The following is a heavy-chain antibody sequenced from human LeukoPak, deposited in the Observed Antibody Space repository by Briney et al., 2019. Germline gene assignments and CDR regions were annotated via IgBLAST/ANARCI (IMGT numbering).Heavy chain of an antibody. V-gene: IGHV4-39*01. CDR2: IYYSGST. J-gene: IGHJ4*02. CDR3: ARHDPDYYFDY. Sequence: SETLSLTCSVSGGSISSSNYYWGWIRQPPGKGLEWIGIIYYSGSTSYNPSLKSRVTISVDTSKNQFSLKLSSVTAADTAVYYCARHDPDYYFDYWGQGTLVTVSS. CDR1: GGSISSSNYY.